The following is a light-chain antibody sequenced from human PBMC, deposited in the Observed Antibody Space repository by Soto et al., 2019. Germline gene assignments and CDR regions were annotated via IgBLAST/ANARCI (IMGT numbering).Light chain of an antibody. CDR2: DAS. CDR3: QQRSNWPWT. J-gene: IGKJ1*01. Sequence: EIVLTQSPATLSLSPGERATLSRRASQSVSNFLAWYQQKPGQAPRLLISDASNRATGIPGRFSGSGSGTDLSLAISSLEPEDFAVYYCQQRSNWPWTFGQGTKVEIK. CDR1: QSVSNF. V-gene: IGKV3-11*01.